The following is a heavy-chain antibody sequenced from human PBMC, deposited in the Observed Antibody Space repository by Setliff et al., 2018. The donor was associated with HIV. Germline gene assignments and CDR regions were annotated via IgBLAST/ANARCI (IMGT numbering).Heavy chain of an antibody. V-gene: IGHV3-74*01. CDR2: ISRDGSKI. CDR1: GFTFKSYS. CDR3: ATIWMRGAFFDY. D-gene: IGHD3-10*01. Sequence: PGGSLRLSCEASGFTFKSYSINWVRQAPGEGLVWVSRISRDGSKIYYADSVKGRFTISRDNAKNTLYLQMNDLRAEDTAVYYCATIWMRGAFFDYWGQGTLVTVPS. J-gene: IGHJ4*02.